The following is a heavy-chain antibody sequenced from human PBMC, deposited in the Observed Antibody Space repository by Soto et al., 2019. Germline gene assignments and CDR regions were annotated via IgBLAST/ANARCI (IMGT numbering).Heavy chain of an antibody. CDR3: ARGLTLRNFVEIWGSYRNIVAFVI. V-gene: IGHV1-8*01. Sequence: ASVKVSCKASGYTFTSYDINWVRQATGQGLEWMGWMNPNSGNTGYAQKFQGRVTMTRNTSISTAYMELSSLRSEDTAVYYCARGLTLRNFVEIWGSYRNIVAFVIWGKGTMVTV. D-gene: IGHD3-16*02. CDR1: GYTFTSYD. J-gene: IGHJ3*02. CDR2: MNPNSGNT.